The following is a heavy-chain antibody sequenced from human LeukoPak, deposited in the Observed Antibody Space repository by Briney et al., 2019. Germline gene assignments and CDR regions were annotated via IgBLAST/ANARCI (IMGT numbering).Heavy chain of an antibody. D-gene: IGHD2-15*01. CDR1: GFTFSSYA. J-gene: IGHJ4*02. Sequence: GGSLRLSCAASGFTFSSYAMSWVRQAPGKGLEWVSAISGSGGSTYYADSVKGRFTISRDNSKNTLYLQMNGLRAEDTAVYYCAVLVVAATPPIDYWGQGTLVTVSS. V-gene: IGHV3-23*01. CDR2: ISGSGGST. CDR3: AVLVVAATPPIDY.